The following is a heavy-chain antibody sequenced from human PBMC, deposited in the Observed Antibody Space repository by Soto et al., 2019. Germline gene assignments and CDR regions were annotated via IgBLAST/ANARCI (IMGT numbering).Heavy chain of an antibody. D-gene: IGHD3-10*01. J-gene: IGHJ4*02. CDR1: GFTVTSNY. CDR2: IFSGGTT. CDR3: AREPRGGHNFDY. Sequence: GGSLRLSCAASGFTVTSNYMSWVRQAPGKGLEWVSVIFSGGTTHYADSVKGRFTISRDNSKNTLYLQMNSLRVDDTAVYYCAREPRGGHNFDYWRQGTLVTVSS. V-gene: IGHV3-53*01.